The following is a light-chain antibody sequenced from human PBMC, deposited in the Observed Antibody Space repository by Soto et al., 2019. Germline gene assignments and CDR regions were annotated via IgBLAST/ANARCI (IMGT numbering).Light chain of an antibody. V-gene: IGLV4-69*01. CDR3: QTWGTGIQGV. CDR2: LNSDGSH. J-gene: IGLJ2*01. Sequence: QSVLTQSPSASASLGASVKLTCTLSSGHSSYAIACHQQQPEKGPRYLMKLNSDGSHNKGDGIPDRFSGSSSGAERYLTISSLQSEDEADYYCQTWGTGIQGVFGGGTKVTVL. CDR1: SGHSSYA.